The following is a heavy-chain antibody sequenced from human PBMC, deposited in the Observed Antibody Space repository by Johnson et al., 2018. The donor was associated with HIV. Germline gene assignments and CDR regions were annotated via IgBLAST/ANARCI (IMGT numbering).Heavy chain of an antibody. CDR2: IRSQASGGTT. CDR3: TRDRGNFWSVYPLDAFDI. CDR1: GFTFGDSA. J-gene: IGHJ3*02. V-gene: IGHV3-49*04. Sequence: VQLVESGGSVVRRGGSPRPSPTASGFTFGDSAMSRVRPAPGKGLEWVGFIRSQASGGTTEYAASVKSRFPLSKDDSKSIAYLQMNSLKTEDTAVYYCTRDRGNFWSVYPLDAFDIWGQGTMVTVSS. D-gene: IGHD3-3*01.